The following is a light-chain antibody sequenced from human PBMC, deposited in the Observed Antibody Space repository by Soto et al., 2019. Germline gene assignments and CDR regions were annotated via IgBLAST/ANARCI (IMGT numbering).Light chain of an antibody. J-gene: IGLJ2*01. V-gene: IGLV7-43*01. CDR2: STS. Sequence: QTVVTQEPSLTVSPGGTVTLTCASSTGAVTSGYYPNWFQQKPGKAPSALIYSTSSKHGCTSARYSCPLLGGKAALALSGVHPEDEAQYYFLLYYGGAVVFGGGTKLTVL. CDR3: LLYYGGAVV. CDR1: TGAVTSGYY.